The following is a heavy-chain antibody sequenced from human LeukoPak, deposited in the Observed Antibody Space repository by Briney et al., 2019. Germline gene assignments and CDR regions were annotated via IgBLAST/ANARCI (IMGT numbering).Heavy chain of an antibody. D-gene: IGHD6-19*01. Sequence: GESLKISCKTSGXSFXXXXXTWXXXXXGXXLXWMGRIDPSDSYTNYSPSFQGHVTISADKSISTAYLQWRSLKASDTAMYYCARASGSSWFDPWGQGTLVTVSS. CDR3: ARASGSSWFDP. J-gene: IGHJ5*02. V-gene: IGHV5-10-1*01. CDR1: GXSFXXXX. CDR2: IDPSDSYT.